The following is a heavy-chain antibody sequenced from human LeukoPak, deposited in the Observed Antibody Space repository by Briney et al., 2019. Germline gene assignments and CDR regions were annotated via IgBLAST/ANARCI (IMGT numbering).Heavy chain of an antibody. CDR3: AREDGHNYRGAFDI. J-gene: IGHJ3*02. D-gene: IGHD5-24*01. Sequence: SVKVSCKASGGTFSSYAISWVRQAPGQGLEWMGGIIPIFGTANYAQKFQGRVTITTDESTSTAYMERSSLRSEDTAVYYCAREDGHNYRGAFDIWGQGTMVTVSS. V-gene: IGHV1-69*05. CDR1: GGTFSSYA. CDR2: IIPIFGTA.